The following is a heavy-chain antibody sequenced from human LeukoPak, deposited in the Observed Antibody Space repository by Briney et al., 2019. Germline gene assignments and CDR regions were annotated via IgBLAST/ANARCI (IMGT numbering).Heavy chain of an antibody. CDR3: SRGSPGDFRSGYYMDV. Sequence: GGSLRLSCTGSGFTFGDFAVSWVRQAPGKGLGWVAFVRSKVHSGTTEYAASVKGRFTISRDDSKSIAYLQMNSLITEDTAVYYCSRGSPGDFRSGYYMDVWGKGTTVTVSS. CDR2: VRSKVHSGTT. D-gene: IGHD3-3*01. J-gene: IGHJ6*03. V-gene: IGHV3-49*04. CDR1: GFTFGDFA.